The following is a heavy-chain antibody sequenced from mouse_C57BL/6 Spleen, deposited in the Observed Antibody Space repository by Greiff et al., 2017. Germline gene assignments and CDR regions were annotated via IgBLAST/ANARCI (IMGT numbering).Heavy chain of an antibody. CDR3: AREETAQASYYFDY. J-gene: IGHJ2*01. V-gene: IGHV1-81*01. CDR1: GYTFTSYG. Sequence: VQLKESGAELARPGASVKLSCKASGYTFTSYGISWVKQRTGQGLEWIGEIYPRSGNTYYNEKFKGKATLTADKSSSTAYMELRSLTSEDSAVYFCAREETAQASYYFDYWGQGTTLTVSS. CDR2: IYPRSGNT. D-gene: IGHD3-2*02.